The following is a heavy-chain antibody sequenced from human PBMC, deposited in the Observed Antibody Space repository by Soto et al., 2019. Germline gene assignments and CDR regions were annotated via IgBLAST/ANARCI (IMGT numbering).Heavy chain of an antibody. D-gene: IGHD6-13*01. V-gene: IGHV1-2*04. CDR2: INPNSGGT. Sequence: QVQLVQSGAEVKKPGASVKVSCKASGYTFTGYYMHWVRQAPGQGLEWMGWINPNSGGTNYAQKFQGWVTMTRDTSFSTAYMERSRLRSEDTAVYYCARSGYSSSWYPGWFDPWGQGTLVTVSS. CDR1: GYTFTGYY. CDR3: ARSGYSSSWYPGWFDP. J-gene: IGHJ5*02.